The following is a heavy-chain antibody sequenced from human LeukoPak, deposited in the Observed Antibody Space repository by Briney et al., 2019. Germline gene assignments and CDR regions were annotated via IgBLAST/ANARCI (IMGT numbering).Heavy chain of an antibody. J-gene: IGHJ6*03. CDR3: ARRGGVERYYYYYMDV. D-gene: IGHD2-8*02. CDR2: IYPGDSDT. V-gene: IGHV5-51*01. Sequence: GESLKISCKGSGYSFTSYWIGWVRQLPGKGLEWMGIIYPGDSDTKYSPSFQGQVTISVDKSISTAYLQWSSLKASDTAMYYCARRGGVERYYYYYMDVWGKGTTVTVSS. CDR1: GYSFTSYW.